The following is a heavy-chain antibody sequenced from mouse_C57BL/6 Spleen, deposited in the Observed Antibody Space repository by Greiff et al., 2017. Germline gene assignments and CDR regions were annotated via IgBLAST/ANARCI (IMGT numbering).Heavy chain of an antibody. J-gene: IGHJ3*01. V-gene: IGHV1-81*01. Sequence: QVQLQQSGAELARPGASVKLSCKASGYTFTSYGIRWVKQRTGQGLEWIGEIYPRSGNTYYNEKFKGKATLTADKSSSTAYMELRSLTSDDSAVYFCAREGVLYDGYLAWFAYWGQGTLVTVSA. CDR2: IYPRSGNT. D-gene: IGHD2-3*01. CDR1: GYTFTSYG. CDR3: AREGVLYDGYLAWFAY.